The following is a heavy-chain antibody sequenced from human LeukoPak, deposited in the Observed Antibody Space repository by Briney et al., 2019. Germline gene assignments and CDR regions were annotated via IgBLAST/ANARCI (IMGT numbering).Heavy chain of an antibody. V-gene: IGHV4-31*03. CDR3: ARVSRLYSSSWYDCAFDY. D-gene: IGHD6-13*01. CDR1: GGSISSGGYY. CDR2: IYYSGST. Sequence: SETLSLTCTVSGGSISSGGYYWSWIRQHPGKGLEWIGYIYYSGSTYYNPSLKSRVTISVDTSKNQFSLKLSSVTAADTAVYYCARVSRLYSSSWYDCAFDYWGQGTLVTVSS. J-gene: IGHJ4*02.